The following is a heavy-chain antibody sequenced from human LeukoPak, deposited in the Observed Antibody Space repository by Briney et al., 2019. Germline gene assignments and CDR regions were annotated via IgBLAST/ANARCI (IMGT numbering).Heavy chain of an antibody. J-gene: IGHJ4*02. CDR3: AKNNPMIVVSFDY. Sequence: GGSLRLSCAASGFTFSSYAMSWVRQAPGKGLEWVSAISGSGGSTYYADSVKGRLTISRDNSKNTLYLQVNSLRAEDTAVYYCAKNNPMIVVSFDYWGQGTLVTVSS. CDR2: ISGSGGST. V-gene: IGHV3-23*01. CDR1: GFTFSSYA. D-gene: IGHD3-22*01.